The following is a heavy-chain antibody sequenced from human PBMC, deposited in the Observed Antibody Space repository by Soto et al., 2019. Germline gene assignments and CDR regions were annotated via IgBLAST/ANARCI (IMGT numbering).Heavy chain of an antibody. CDR2: ISDDGSNK. D-gene: IGHD3-22*01. V-gene: IGHV3-30*18. J-gene: IGHJ4*02. CDR1: GFTFSTAG. Sequence: QVQLVESGGGVVQPGRSLRLSCAASGFTFSTAGMHWGRQAPGKGLEWVAVISDDGSNKYYADSVKGRFTNSRDNSKNTLYLQMNSLRAEDTAVYYCAKEWVYDSSGWSFDYWGQGTLVTVSS. CDR3: AKEWVYDSSGWSFDY.